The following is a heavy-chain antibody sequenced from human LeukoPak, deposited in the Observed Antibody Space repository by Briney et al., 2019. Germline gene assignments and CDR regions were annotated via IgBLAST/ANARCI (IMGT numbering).Heavy chain of an antibody. CDR1: GYTFTGYY. CDR3: ARDEGSSGLYYYYGMDV. Sequence: ASVKVSCKASGYTFTGYYMHWVRQAPGQGLEWMGWINPNSGGTNYAQKFQGRVTMTRDTSISTAYMELSRLRSDDTAVYYCARDEGSSGLYYYYGMDVWGQGTTVTVSS. V-gene: IGHV1-2*02. CDR2: INPNSGGT. J-gene: IGHJ6*02. D-gene: IGHD6-19*01.